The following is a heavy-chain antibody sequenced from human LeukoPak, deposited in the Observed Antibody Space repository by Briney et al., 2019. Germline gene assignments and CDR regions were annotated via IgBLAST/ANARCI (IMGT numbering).Heavy chain of an antibody. CDR3: ARLSILTGYYLDY. CDR1: GGSFSGYY. V-gene: IGHV4-34*01. J-gene: IGHJ4*02. D-gene: IGHD3-9*01. Sequence: SETLSLTCAVYGGSFSGYYWSWIRQPPGKGLEWIGEINHSGSTNYNPSLKSRVTISVDTSKNQFSLKLSSVTAADTAVYYCARLSILTGYYLDYWGQGTLVTVSS. CDR2: INHSGST.